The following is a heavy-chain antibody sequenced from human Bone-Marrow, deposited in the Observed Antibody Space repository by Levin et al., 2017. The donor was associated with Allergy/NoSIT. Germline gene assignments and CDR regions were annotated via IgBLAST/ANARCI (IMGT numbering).Heavy chain of an antibody. V-gene: IGHV3-33*08. Sequence: GESLKISCAASGFTLNTSLLHWVRQAPGKGLEWLAAIWGDGSDKSYVNSVRGRFTISRDNSKNILDLQMDSLRPEDTAIYYCVREFDGFDIWGQGTMVTVSS. CDR1: GFTLNTSL. CDR3: VREFDGFDI. J-gene: IGHJ3*02. CDR2: IWGDGSDK.